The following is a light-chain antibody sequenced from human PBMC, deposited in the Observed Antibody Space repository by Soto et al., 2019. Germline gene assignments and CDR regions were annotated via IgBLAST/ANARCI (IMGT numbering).Light chain of an antibody. CDR3: QQFCSSCLK. V-gene: IGKV3-20*01. J-gene: IGKJ1*01. Sequence: ENVLTQSPGTLSLSPGERATLSCRASQSIGSSYLAWYQQKPGHAPRLIIYGTSSRATGIPDRCSGSGSVTDFTLTISSLQPEDFAVYDGQQFCSSCLKFGQGTKVEIK. CDR1: QSIGSSY. CDR2: GTS.